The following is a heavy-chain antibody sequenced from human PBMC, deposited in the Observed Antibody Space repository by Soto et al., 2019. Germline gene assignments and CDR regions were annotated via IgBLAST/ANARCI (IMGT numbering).Heavy chain of an antibody. V-gene: IGHV1-46*01. D-gene: IGHD6-13*01. J-gene: IGHJ4*02. CDR1: GYTFTHYY. CDR3: ARDLAAGDH. CDR2: INPASGST. Sequence: QVQLVQSGAEVKKPGASVKVSCRTSGYTFTHYYIHWVRQAPGQGLEWLAIINPASGSTNYAQDFQGRGTLTLDPSTTTVYMELSGLRAEDTAIFYCARDLAAGDHWGQGTLVTVSS.